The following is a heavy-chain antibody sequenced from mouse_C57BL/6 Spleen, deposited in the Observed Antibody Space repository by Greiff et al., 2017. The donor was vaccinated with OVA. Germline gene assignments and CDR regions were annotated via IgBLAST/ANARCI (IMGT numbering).Heavy chain of an antibody. CDR3: ARCDYDVAY. J-gene: IGHJ3*01. D-gene: IGHD2-4*01. V-gene: IGHV14-2*01. Sequence: VQLQQSGAELVKPGASVKLSCKASGYDINDYYMHWVKQRTGKGLEWIGRIYPEDGDTNYNPKFKGKATMTADTSSNTAYMQLSSLTSEDTAVYYCARCDYDVAYWGQGTLVTVSA. CDR2: IYPEDGDT. CDR1: GYDINDYY.